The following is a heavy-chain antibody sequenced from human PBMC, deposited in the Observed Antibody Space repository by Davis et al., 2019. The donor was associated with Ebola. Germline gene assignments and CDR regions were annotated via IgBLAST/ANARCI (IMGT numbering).Heavy chain of an antibody. D-gene: IGHD5-12*01. CDR2: IYYSGST. J-gene: IGHJ6*02. Sequence: PSETLSLTCTVSGGSISSYYWSWIRQPPGKGLEWIGYIYYSGSTNYNPSLKSRVTISVDTSKNHFSLKLSSVTAADTAVYYCARGGLPTDAAYGMDVWGQGTTVTVSS. CDR3: ARGGLPTDAAYGMDV. V-gene: IGHV4-59*01. CDR1: GGSISSYY.